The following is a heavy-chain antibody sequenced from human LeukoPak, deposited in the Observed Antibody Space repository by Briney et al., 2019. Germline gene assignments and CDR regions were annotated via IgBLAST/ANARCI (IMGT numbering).Heavy chain of an antibody. CDR1: GGSISSYY. Sequence: SETLSLTCTVSGGSISSYYWSWIRQPPGKGLEWIGYIYYSGSTNYNPSLKSRVTISVDTSKNQFSLKLSSVTAADTAVYYCARDPSLGLHYYDSSGSTYYFDYWGQGTLVTVSS. V-gene: IGHV4-59*01. CDR2: IYYSGST. J-gene: IGHJ4*02. CDR3: ARDPSLGLHYYDSSGSTYYFDY. D-gene: IGHD3-22*01.